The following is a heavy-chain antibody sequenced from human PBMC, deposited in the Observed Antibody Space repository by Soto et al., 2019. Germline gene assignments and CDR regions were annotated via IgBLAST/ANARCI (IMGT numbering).Heavy chain of an antibody. Sequence: GASVKVSCKASGGTFSSYAISWVRQAPGQGLEWMGGIIPIFGTANYAQKFQGRVTITADESTSTAYMELSSLRSEDTAVYYCARGLIVGATTQPFDIWGQGTMVTVSS. CDR3: ARGLIVGATTQPFDI. J-gene: IGHJ3*02. CDR1: GGTFSSYA. V-gene: IGHV1-69*13. D-gene: IGHD1-26*01. CDR2: IIPIFGTA.